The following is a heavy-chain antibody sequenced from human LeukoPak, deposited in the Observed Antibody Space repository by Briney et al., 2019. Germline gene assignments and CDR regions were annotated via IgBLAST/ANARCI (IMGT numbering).Heavy chain of an antibody. D-gene: IGHD1-1*01. J-gene: IGHJ6*03. Sequence: PSETLSLTCTVSGGSISSSSYYWGWIRQPPGKGLEWIGSIYYSGSTYYNPSLKSRVTISVDTSKNQFSLKLSSATAADTAVYYCATGPLVRGTYYYYYMDVWGKGTTVPVSS. CDR3: ATGPLVRGTYYYYYMDV. CDR2: IYYSGST. CDR1: GGSISSSSYY. V-gene: IGHV4-39*01.